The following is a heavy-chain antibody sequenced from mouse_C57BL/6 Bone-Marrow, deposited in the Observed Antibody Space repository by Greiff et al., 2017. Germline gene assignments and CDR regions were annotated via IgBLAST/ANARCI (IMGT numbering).Heavy chain of an antibody. Sequence: QVQLKESGAELVRPGTSVKMSCKASGYTFTNYWIGWAKQRPGHGLEWIGDIYPGGGYTNYNEKFKGKATLTADKSSSTAYMQFSSLTSEDSAIYYGAREGYYGTGGYFDVWGTGTTVTVSS. CDR2: IYPGGGYT. V-gene: IGHV1-63*01. D-gene: IGHD1-1*01. CDR1: GYTFTNYW. J-gene: IGHJ1*03. CDR3: AREGYYGTGGYFDV.